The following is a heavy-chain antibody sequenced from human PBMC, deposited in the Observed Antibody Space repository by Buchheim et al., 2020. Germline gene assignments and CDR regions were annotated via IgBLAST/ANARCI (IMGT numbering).Heavy chain of an antibody. D-gene: IGHD1-7*01. CDR2: ISSSSSTI. V-gene: IGHV3-48*01. CDR3: ASTGTTGFYYYYMDV. CDR1: GFTFSSYS. Sequence: EVQLVESGGGLVQPGGSLRLSCAASGFTFSSYSMNWVRQAPGKGLAWVSYISSSSSTIYYAHSVKGRFTISRDNANNSLYLPMNSLRAEDTAVYYCASTGTTGFYYYYMDVWGKGTT. J-gene: IGHJ6*03.